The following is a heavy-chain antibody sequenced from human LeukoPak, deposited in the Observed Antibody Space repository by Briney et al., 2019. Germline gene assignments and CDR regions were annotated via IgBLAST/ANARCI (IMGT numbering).Heavy chain of an antibody. V-gene: IGHV1-18*01. Sequence: ASVKVSCKASGYAFTSYGISWVLHAPGQGLEWMGWISAYNGNTNYAQKLQGRVTMTTDTSTSTAYMELRSLRSDDTAVYYCARPRSGYSGYDFGVAGGYFDYWGQGTLVTVSS. CDR3: ARPRSGYSGYDFGVAGGYFDY. J-gene: IGHJ4*02. D-gene: IGHD5-12*01. CDR2: ISAYNGNT. CDR1: GYAFTSYG.